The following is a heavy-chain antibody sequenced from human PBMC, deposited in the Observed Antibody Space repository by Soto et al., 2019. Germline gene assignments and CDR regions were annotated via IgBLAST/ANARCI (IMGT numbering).Heavy chain of an antibody. J-gene: IGHJ4*02. CDR3: ARGGDCSGGSCYPHYFDY. CDR2: IWYDGSNK. D-gene: IGHD2-15*01. V-gene: IGHV3-33*01. Sequence: QVQLVESGGGVVQPGRSLRLSCAAPGFTFSSYGMHWVRQAPGKGLEWVAVIWYDGSNKYYADSVKGRFTISRDNSKNTLYLQMNSLRAEDTAVYYCARGGDCSGGSCYPHYFDYWGQGTLVTVSS. CDR1: GFTFSSYG.